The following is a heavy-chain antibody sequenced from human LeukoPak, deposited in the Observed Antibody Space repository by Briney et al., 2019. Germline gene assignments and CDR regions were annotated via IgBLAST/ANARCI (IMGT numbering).Heavy chain of an antibody. V-gene: IGHV4-39*07. CDR3: ARDQQNGYSSGWSFDS. D-gene: IGHD6-19*01. J-gene: IGHJ5*01. Sequence: PSETLSLTCTVSGGSISSSSYYWGWIRQPPGKGLEWIGSIYYSGSTYYNPSLKSRVTISVDTSKNQFSLKLSSVTAADTAVYYCARDQQNGYSSGWSFDSWGQGTLVTVSS. CDR1: GGSISSSSYY. CDR2: IYYSGST.